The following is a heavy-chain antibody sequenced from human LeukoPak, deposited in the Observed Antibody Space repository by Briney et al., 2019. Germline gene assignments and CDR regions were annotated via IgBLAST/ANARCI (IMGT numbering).Heavy chain of an antibody. V-gene: IGHV4-39*07. J-gene: IGHJ3*02. D-gene: IGHD2-2*01. CDR2: FFYGGST. CDR1: GDSISSSTYY. CDR3: ARAEWLPYCSSTSCYDAFDI. Sequence: SETLSLTCSVSGDSISSSTYYWGWIRQPPKKGLEWVGSFFYGGSTYYNPSLKSRVTISVDTSENQLSLKLSSVTAVDTAVYYCARAEWLPYCSSTSCYDAFDIWGQGTMVTVSS.